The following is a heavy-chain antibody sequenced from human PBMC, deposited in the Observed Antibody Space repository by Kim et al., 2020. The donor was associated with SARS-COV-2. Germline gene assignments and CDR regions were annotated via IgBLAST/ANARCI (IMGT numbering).Heavy chain of an antibody. J-gene: IGHJ4*02. Sequence: SETLSLTCAVYGGSFSGYYWSWIRQPPGKGLEWIGEINHSGSTNYNPSLKSRVTISVDTSKNQFSLKLSSVTAADTAVYYCARSGHVLRYFDWSHQSFDYWGQGTLVTVSS. CDR2: INHSGST. CDR1: GGSFSGYY. D-gene: IGHD3-9*01. V-gene: IGHV4-34*01. CDR3: ARSGHVLRYFDWSHQSFDY.